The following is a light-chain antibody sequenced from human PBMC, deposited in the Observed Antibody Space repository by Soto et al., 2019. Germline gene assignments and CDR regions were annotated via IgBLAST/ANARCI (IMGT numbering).Light chain of an antibody. CDR2: DVS. Sequence: QSALTQPASVSGSPGQSLTISCTGISSDIGGYDFVSWYQQYPGKAPKLMIYDVSSRPSGVSTRFSGSKSANTASLTISGVQTEDDADYYCSSYTSTSTVVFGGGTKLTVL. CDR1: SSDIGGYDF. CDR3: SSYTSTSTVV. J-gene: IGLJ2*01. V-gene: IGLV2-14*01.